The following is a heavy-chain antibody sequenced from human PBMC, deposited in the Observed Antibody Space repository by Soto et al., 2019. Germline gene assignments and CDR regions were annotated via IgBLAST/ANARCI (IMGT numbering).Heavy chain of an antibody. CDR3: ARASRYYDSSGYGILDY. CDR1: GFTFSSYG. CDR2: IWYDGSNK. Sequence: QVQLVESGGGVVQPGRSLRLSCAASGFTFSSYGMHWVRQAPGKGLERVAVIWYDGSNKYYADSVKGRFTISRDNSKNTLYLQMNSLRAEDTAVYYCARASRYYDSSGYGILDYWGQGTLVTVSS. D-gene: IGHD3-22*01. V-gene: IGHV3-33*01. J-gene: IGHJ4*02.